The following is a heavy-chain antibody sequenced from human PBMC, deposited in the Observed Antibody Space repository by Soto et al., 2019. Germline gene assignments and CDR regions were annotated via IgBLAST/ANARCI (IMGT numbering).Heavy chain of an antibody. D-gene: IGHD2-2*01. CDR1: GGSISSSSYY. CDR2: IYYSGST. CDR3: ASRGYCSSTSCYAAFDI. V-gene: IGHV4-39*01. Sequence: QLQLQESGPGLVKPSETLSLTCTVSGGSISSSSYYWGWIRQPPGKGLEWIGSIYYSGSTYYNPSLTCRVTVSADTSKTRFSVKRSSVTAADTAVYYCASRGYCSSTSCYAAFDIWGQGTMVTVSS. J-gene: IGHJ3*02.